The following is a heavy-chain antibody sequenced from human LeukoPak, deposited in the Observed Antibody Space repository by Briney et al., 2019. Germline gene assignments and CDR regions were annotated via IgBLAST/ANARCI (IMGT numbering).Heavy chain of an antibody. V-gene: IGHV3-23*01. J-gene: IGHJ4*02. CDR3: AKESGDDGDFDY. Sequence: GGSLRLSCAASGFTFSSYWMSWVRQAPGKGLEWVAAISGSGSSTAYADSVKGRLNISRDNFKNMLYLQVNSLRAEDTAIYYCAKESGDDGDFDYWGRGTLVVVSS. CDR2: ISGSGSST. D-gene: IGHD4-17*01. CDR1: GFTFSSYW.